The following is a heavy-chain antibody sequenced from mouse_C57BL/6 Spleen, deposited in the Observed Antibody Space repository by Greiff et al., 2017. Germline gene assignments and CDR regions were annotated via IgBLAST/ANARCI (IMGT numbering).Heavy chain of an antibody. CDR1: GYTFTSYW. J-gene: IGHJ3*01. V-gene: IGHV1-53*01. D-gene: IGHD2-4*01. Sequence: VQLQQPGTDLVKPGASVKLSCKASGYTFTSYWMHWVKQRPGQGLEWIGNINPSNGGTNYNEKFKSKATLTVDKSSSTAYMQLSSLTSEDSAVYYCAREGYDYDAWFAYWGQGTLVTVSA. CDR3: AREGYDYDAWFAY. CDR2: INPSNGGT.